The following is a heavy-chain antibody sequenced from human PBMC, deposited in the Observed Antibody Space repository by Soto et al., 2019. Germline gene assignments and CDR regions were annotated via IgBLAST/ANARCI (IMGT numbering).Heavy chain of an antibody. J-gene: IGHJ6*02. V-gene: IGHV3-74*01. CDR3: ASQGLYYYGLDV. CDR1: GFPFSTYW. Sequence: GGSLRLSCAASGFPFSTYWMHWVRQAPGKGPVWVSRINNDGSTTRYADSVKGRFTISRDNAKDTLYLQMNSLRAEDTAVYYCASQGLYYYGLDVWGQGTTVTVSS. CDR2: INNDGSTT.